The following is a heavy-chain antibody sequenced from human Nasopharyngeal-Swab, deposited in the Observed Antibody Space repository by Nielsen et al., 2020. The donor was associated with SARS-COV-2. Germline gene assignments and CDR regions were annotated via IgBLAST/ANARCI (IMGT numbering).Heavy chain of an antibody. Sequence: GSLRLSCAVYGGSFSGYYWSWIRQPPGKGLEWIGEINHSGSTNYNPSLKSRVTISVDKSKNQFSLKLSSVTAADTAVYYCARDPGKETIFGVVNLYFDYWGQGTLVTVSS. D-gene: IGHD3-3*01. CDR3: ARDPGKETIFGVVNLYFDY. V-gene: IGHV4-34*01. CDR1: GGSFSGYY. J-gene: IGHJ4*02. CDR2: INHSGST.